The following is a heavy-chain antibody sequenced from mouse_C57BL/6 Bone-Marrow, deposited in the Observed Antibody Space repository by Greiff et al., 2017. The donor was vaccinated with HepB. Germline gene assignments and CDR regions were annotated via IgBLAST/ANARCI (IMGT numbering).Heavy chain of an antibody. CDR3: ARDYGSTRH. J-gene: IGHJ2*01. Sequence: QVQLQQSGAERLKPGASVKLSCKATGYTFTGYWIVWVKQSPGHGLEWIGEILPGSGSTNYNEKFKGKATFTADTSTNTVYMQLSSLTTEDSAIYHCARDYGSTRHWGQGTPLTVSS. D-gene: IGHD1-1*01. V-gene: IGHV1-9*01. CDR2: ILPGSGST. CDR1: GYTFTGYW.